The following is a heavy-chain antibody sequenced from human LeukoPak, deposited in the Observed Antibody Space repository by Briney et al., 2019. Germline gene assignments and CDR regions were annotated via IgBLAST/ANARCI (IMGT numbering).Heavy chain of an antibody. V-gene: IGHV3-23*01. CDR3: AKPLGIQLWLPGDY. D-gene: IGHD5-18*01. J-gene: IGHJ4*02. CDR2: ISGSGGST. Sequence: GGSLRLSCAASGFTFSTYGMSWVRQAPGKGLEWVSAISGSGGSTYYADSVKGRFTISRDNSKNTLYLQMNSLRAEDTAVYYCAKPLGIQLWLPGDYWGQGTLVTVSS. CDR1: GFTFSTYG.